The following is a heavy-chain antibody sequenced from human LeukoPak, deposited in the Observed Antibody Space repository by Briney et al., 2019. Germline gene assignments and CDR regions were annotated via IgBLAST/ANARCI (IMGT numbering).Heavy chain of an antibody. CDR2: IKQDGSEK. V-gene: IGHV3-7*04. J-gene: IGHJ4*02. Sequence: GGSPRLSCAASGFTFRSYWMSWVRQAPGKGLEWVANIKQDGSEKYYVDSVKGRFTASRDNAKNSLYLQMNSLRAEDTAVYYCARVYDFWSGYYRDYWGQGTLVTVSS. CDR3: ARVYDFWSGYYRDY. D-gene: IGHD3-3*01. CDR1: GFTFRSYW.